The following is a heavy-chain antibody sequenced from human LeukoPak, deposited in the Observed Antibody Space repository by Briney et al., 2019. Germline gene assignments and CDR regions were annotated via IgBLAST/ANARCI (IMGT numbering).Heavy chain of an antibody. Sequence: ASVKVSCKASGYTFTNYEINWVRQATGQGLEWMGWMNPNTGNIGSAKKFQGRVTITRNTSISTAYMELSSLRSEDTAVYYCARLGLESPVAAAIWGQGTLVTVSS. J-gene: IGHJ4*02. D-gene: IGHD2-15*01. CDR3: ARLGLESPVAAAI. CDR2: MNPNTGNI. V-gene: IGHV1-8*03. CDR1: GYTFTNYE.